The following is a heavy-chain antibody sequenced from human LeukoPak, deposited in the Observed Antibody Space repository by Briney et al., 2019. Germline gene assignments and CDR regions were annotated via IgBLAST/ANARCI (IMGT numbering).Heavy chain of an antibody. J-gene: IGHJ3*02. D-gene: IGHD2-15*01. CDR1: GFTFSSYS. Sequence: GGSLRLSCAASGFTFSSYSMNWVRQAPGKGLEWLSSISSSSSYIYYAHSVKGRFTISRDNAKDSLYLQMNSLRAEDTAVDYFSRDKDIKDAFDIWRQGTMDTVSS. V-gene: IGHV3-21*01. CDR3: SRDKDIKDAFDI. CDR2: ISSSSSYI.